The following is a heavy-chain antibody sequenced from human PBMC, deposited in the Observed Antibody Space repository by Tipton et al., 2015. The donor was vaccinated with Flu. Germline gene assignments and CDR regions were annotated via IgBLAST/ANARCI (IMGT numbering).Heavy chain of an antibody. CDR2: IYYSGST. D-gene: IGHD3-22*01. V-gene: IGHV4-59*01. CDR1: GGSISSYY. Sequence: TLSLTCTVSGGSISSYYWSWIRQPPGKGLEWIGYIYYSGSTNYNPSLKSRVTISVDTSKNQFSPKLSSVTAADTAVYYCASSAYDSPFDIWGQGTMVTVSS. J-gene: IGHJ3*02. CDR3: ASSAYDSPFDI.